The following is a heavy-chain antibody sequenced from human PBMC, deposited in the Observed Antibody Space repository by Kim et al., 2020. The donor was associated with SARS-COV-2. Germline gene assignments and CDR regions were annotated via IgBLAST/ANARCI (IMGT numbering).Heavy chain of an antibody. Sequence: SETLSLTCAVYGGSFNDYYWSWIRQPPGKGLEWIGEINHSGSTNYNPSLKSRVTISVDTSKNQFSLKLTSVTAADTAVYFCARGVITGYYFYYMDVWGKGTTVTVSS. J-gene: IGHJ6*03. CDR3: ARGVITGYYFYYMDV. D-gene: IGHD2-21*01. CDR1: GGSFNDYY. V-gene: IGHV4-34*01. CDR2: INHSGST.